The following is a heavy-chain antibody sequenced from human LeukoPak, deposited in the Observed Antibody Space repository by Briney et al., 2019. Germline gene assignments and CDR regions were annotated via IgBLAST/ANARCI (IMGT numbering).Heavy chain of an antibody. CDR3: AREDSSGPLDY. CDR2: IYYSGST. CDR1: GGSISSYY. J-gene: IGHJ4*02. Sequence: SETLSLTCTVFGGSISSYYWSWIRQPPGKGLEWIGYIYYSGSTNYNPSLKSRVTISVDTSKNQFPLKLSSVTAADTAVYYCAREDSSGPLDYWGQGTLVTVSS. V-gene: IGHV4-59*01. D-gene: IGHD3-22*01.